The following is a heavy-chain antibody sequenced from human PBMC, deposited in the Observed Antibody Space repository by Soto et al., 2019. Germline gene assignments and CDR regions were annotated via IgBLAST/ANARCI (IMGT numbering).Heavy chain of an antibody. D-gene: IGHD3-3*01. CDR3: ARDMAIFGVVIALDY. CDR2: ISYDGSNK. J-gene: IGHJ4*02. Sequence: QVQLEESGGGVVQPGRSLRLSCAASGFTFSSYAMHWVRQAPDKGLEWVAVISYDGSNKYYADSVKGRFTISRDNSKNTLYLQMNSLRAEDTAVYYCARDMAIFGVVIALDYWGQGTLVTVSS. CDR1: GFTFSSYA. V-gene: IGHV3-30-3*01.